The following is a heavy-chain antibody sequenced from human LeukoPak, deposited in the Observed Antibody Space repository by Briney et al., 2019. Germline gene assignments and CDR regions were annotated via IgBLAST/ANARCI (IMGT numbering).Heavy chain of an antibody. V-gene: IGHV3-66*01. CDR2: IYSGGST. J-gene: IGHJ4*02. CDR1: GFTVSSNY. Sequence: PGGSLRLSCAASGFTVSSNYMSWVRQAPGKGLEWVSVIYSGGSTYYADSVKGRFTISRDNSKNTLYLQMNSLRAEDTAVYYCAREPGYCSGSSCYYFENWGQGTLVTVSS. CDR3: AREPGYCSGSSCYYFEN. D-gene: IGHD2-15*01.